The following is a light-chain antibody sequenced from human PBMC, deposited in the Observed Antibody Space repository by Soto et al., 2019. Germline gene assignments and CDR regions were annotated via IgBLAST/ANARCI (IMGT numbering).Light chain of an antibody. CDR1: QSISSSY. CDR2: GAS. CDR3: QQYGTPPPNA. V-gene: IGKV3-20*01. Sequence: EIVLTQSPGTLSLSPGERATLSCRASQSISSSYLAWCQQKPGQAPRVLIYGASSRATGIPDRFSGSGSGTDFTLTISRLEPEDFAVYCCQQYGTPPPNAFGQGTKVEIK. J-gene: IGKJ2*01.